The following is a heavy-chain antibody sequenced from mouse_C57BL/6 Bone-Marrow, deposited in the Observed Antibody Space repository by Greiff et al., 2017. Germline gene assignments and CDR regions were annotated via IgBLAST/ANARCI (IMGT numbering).Heavy chain of an antibody. V-gene: IGHV5-17*01. Sequence: EVKLMESGGGLVKPGGSLKLSCAASGFTFSDYGMHWVRQAPEKGLEWVAYISSGSSTIYYADTVKGRFTISRDKAKNTLFLQMTSLRSEDTAMYYCARGRRGFAYWGQGTLVTGSA. CDR2: ISSGSSTI. J-gene: IGHJ3*01. CDR1: GFTFSDYG. CDR3: ARGRRGFAY.